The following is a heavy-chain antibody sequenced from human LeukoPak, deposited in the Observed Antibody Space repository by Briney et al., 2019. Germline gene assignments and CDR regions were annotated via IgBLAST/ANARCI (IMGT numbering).Heavy chain of an antibody. V-gene: IGHV3-15*07. CDR1: GFTFSNAW. D-gene: IGHD3-10*01. Sequence: GGSLRLSCAASGFTFSNAWMNWVRQAPGKGLEWVGRIKSKTDGGTTDYAAPVKGRFTISRDDSKNTLYLQMNSLRAEDTAVYYCAKLPAGGPGMLMDVWGQGTTVTVSS. CDR2: IKSKTDGGTT. CDR3: AKLPAGGPGMLMDV. J-gene: IGHJ6*02.